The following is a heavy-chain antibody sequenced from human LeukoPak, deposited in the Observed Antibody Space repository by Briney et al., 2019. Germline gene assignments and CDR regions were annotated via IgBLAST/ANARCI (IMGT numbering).Heavy chain of an antibody. V-gene: IGHV3-48*01. D-gene: IGHD1-26*01. Sequence: GGSLRLSCAASGSTFSIYSMNWVRQAPGKGLEWVSYISSSSTTIYYADSVKGRFTISRDNAKNSLYLQMNSLRAEDTAVYYCARVGADLAFDIWGQGTMVTVSS. CDR3: ARVGADLAFDI. J-gene: IGHJ3*02. CDR2: ISSSSTTI. CDR1: GSTFSIYS.